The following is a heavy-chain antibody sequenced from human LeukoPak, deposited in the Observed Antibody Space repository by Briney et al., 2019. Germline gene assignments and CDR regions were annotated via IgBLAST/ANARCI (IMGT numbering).Heavy chain of an antibody. D-gene: IGHD2-2*01. V-gene: IGHV4-34*01. Sequence: SETLSLTCAVYGGSFSGYYWSWIRQPPGKGLEWIGEINHSGSSNYNPSLKSRVTISVDTSKNQFSLKLSSVTAADTAVYYCARGLGYCSSTSCYRRCGFDPWGQGTLVTVSS. CDR3: ARGLGYCSSTSCYRRCGFDP. J-gene: IGHJ5*02. CDR1: GGSFSGYY. CDR2: INHSGSS.